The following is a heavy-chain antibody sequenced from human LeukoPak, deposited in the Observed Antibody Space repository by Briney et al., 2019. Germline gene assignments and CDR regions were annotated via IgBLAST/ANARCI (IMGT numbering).Heavy chain of an antibody. J-gene: IGHJ4*02. D-gene: IGHD2-15*01. CDR1: GFIISSNN. V-gene: IGHV3-66*02. CDR3: AKPIGYCSGGSCYSFDC. Sequence: GGSLRLSCAASGFIISSNNMSWVRQAPGKGLEWVSVIHTIGSAYFADSVKGRFTISRDNSKNTVYLQMNSLRPEDTAVYYCAKPIGYCSGGSCYSFDCWGQGTLVTVSS. CDR2: IHTIGSA.